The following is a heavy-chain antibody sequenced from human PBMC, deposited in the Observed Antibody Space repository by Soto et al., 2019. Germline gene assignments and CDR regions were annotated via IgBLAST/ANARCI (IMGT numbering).Heavy chain of an antibody. Sequence: GGSLRLSCAASGFTFSSYSMNWVRQAPGKGLEWVSYISSSSSTIYYADSVKGRFTISRNNAKNSLYLQMNSLRDEDTAVYYCARLGAARPVYYYGMDVWGQGTTVTVSS. CDR1: GFTFSSYS. CDR3: ARLGAARPVYYYGMDV. V-gene: IGHV3-48*02. J-gene: IGHJ6*02. D-gene: IGHD6-6*01. CDR2: ISSSSSTI.